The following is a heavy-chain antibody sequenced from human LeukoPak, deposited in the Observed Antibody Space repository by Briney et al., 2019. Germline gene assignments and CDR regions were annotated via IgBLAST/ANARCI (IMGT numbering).Heavy chain of an antibody. J-gene: IGHJ6*02. CDR1: GFTFSSYA. CDR3: ARDRDSSGLYYYGMDV. Sequence: GGSLRLSCAASGFTFSSYAMNWVRQAPGKGLEWVSSISSSSSYIYYADSVKGRFTISRDNAKNSLYLQMNSLRVEDTAVYYCARDRDSSGLYYYGMDVWGQGTTVTVSS. V-gene: IGHV3-21*01. D-gene: IGHD6-19*01. CDR2: ISSSSSYI.